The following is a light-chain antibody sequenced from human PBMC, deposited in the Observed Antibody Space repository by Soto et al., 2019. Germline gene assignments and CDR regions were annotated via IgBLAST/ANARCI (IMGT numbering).Light chain of an antibody. Sequence: AAQMTQSPSSLSASVGDGVTITCRASQGISSGLAWYQQKPGKAPKLLIFDASNLGSGVPSRFSGSGSGTYFTLTISGLQPEDCATYYCQQFNSYPYTFGQGTKLDIK. CDR3: QQFNSYPYT. CDR2: DAS. V-gene: IGKV1-13*02. J-gene: IGKJ2*01. CDR1: QGISSG.